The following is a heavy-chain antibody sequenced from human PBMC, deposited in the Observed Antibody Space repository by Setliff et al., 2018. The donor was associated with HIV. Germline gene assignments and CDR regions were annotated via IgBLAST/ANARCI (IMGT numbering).Heavy chain of an antibody. J-gene: IGHJ4*02. Sequence: PSETLSLTCTVSSGSISGHYWSWIRQPPGKGLEWIGYIYSSGSTNYNPSLKSRVTISVDTSKSQFSRRLTSVTAADTALYYCARVLTGDNGWGYIDYWGQGSLVTVSS. CDR2: IYSSGST. CDR1: SGSISGHY. D-gene: IGHD7-27*01. CDR3: ARVLTGDNGWGYIDY. V-gene: IGHV4-59*11.